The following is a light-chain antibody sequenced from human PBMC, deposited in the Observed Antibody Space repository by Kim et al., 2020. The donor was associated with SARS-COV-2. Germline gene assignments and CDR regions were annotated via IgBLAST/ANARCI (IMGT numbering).Light chain of an antibody. J-gene: IGLJ2*01. V-gene: IGLV2-8*01. CDR1: SSDVGGYNY. CDR3: SSYAGSSNLV. CDR2: EVS. Sequence: GQSITISRTGTSSDVGGYNYVSWYHQHPGKAPTLMIYEVSKRPSGVPDRFSGSKSGNTASLTVSGLQAEDEADYYCSSYAGSSNLVFGGGTQLTVL.